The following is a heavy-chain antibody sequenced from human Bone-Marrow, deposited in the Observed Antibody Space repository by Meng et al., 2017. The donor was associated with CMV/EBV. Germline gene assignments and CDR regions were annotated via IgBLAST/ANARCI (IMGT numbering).Heavy chain of an antibody. Sequence: ASVKVSCKISGNIFNDYFMHWVQQAPGKGLEWMGLVDPEGGETTYAEKFQGRLTITADTSTETAYMELSSVTSEDTAVYYCAHEARHNAHALDVWGQGPPVTGYS. J-gene: IGHJ6*01. CDR3: AHEARHNAHALDV. V-gene: IGHV1-69-2*01. CDR2: VDPEGGET. CDR1: GNIFNDYF. D-gene: IGHD2-2*01.